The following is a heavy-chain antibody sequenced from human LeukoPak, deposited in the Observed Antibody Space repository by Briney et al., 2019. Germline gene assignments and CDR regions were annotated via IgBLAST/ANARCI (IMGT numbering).Heavy chain of an antibody. J-gene: IGHJ4*02. CDR2: VSAGHHA. CDR1: GFTLGGHD. Sequence: GGSLRLSCTASGFTLGGHDMHWVRQTTGDGLEWVAAVSAGHHAFYAGSVKGRFTASREDAKNSLYLQMNSLRAGDTAVYYCVREARGYHYTYFDYWGQGSLVTVSS. CDR3: VREARGYHYTYFDY. D-gene: IGHD5-18*01. V-gene: IGHV3-13*01.